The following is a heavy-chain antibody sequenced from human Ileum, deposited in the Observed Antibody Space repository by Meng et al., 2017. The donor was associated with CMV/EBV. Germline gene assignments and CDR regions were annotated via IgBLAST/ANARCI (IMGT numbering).Heavy chain of an antibody. V-gene: IGHV3-74*01. CDR3: ARGGSDSPRGHDY. CDR1: GFTFSNYW. D-gene: IGHD2-15*01. CDR2: INPDGSTT. J-gene: IGHJ4*02. Sequence: CAASGFTFSNYWMPWVRQVPGKGLVWVSRINPDGSTTNYADSVKGRFTISRDNAKNTVYLQLNSLRADDTAVYYCARGGSDSPRGHDYWGQGTLVTVSS.